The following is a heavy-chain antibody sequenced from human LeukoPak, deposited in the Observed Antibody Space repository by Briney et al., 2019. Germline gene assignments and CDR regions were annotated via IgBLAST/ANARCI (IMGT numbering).Heavy chain of an antibody. V-gene: IGHV1-69*04. J-gene: IGHJ4*02. D-gene: IGHD3-10*01. CDR3: AAGEFQRGGVDY. CDR2: IIPILGIA. Sequence: SVKVSCKASGGTFSSYAISWVRQAPGQGLEWMGRIIPILGIANYAQKFQGRVTITADKSTSTAYMELSSLRSEDTAVYYCAAGEFQRGGVDYWGQGTLVTVSS. CDR1: GGTFSSYA.